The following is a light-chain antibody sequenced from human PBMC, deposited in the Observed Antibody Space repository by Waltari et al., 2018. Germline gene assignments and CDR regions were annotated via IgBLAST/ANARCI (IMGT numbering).Light chain of an antibody. CDR2: DVS. V-gene: IGLV2-14*03. J-gene: IGLJ1*01. CDR1: SSDVGGYNY. CDR3: SSYTSSSTRV. Sequence: QSALTQPASVSGSPGQSITISCPGTSSDVGGYNYVSWYQQHPGKAPKLLIYDVSNRPSGGSNRFSGSKSGNTASLTISGLQAEDEADYYCSSYTSSSTRVFGTGTKVTVL.